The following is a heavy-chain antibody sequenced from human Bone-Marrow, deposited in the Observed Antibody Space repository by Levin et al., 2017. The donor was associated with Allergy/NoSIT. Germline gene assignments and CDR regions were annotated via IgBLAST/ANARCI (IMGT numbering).Heavy chain of an antibody. D-gene: IGHD3-10*01. CDR3: AASISLVRGVPKYYFDY. CDR1: GYTFTRFD. Sequence: ASVKVSCKASGYTFTRFDISWVRQAPGQGLEWMGWISAHNGNTKYAQKIQGRVTMTTDTSTTTVYMEPRSLQSDDTAVYYCAASISLVRGVPKYYFDYWSQGSLVTVSS. J-gene: IGHJ4*02. CDR2: ISAHNGNT. V-gene: IGHV1-18*01.